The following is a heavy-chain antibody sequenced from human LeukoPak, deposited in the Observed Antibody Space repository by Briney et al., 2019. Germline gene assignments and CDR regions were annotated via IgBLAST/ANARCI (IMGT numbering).Heavy chain of an antibody. J-gene: IGHJ6*02. CDR3: TTVPLRYFDWLSPHYYYGMDV. CDR1: GFTFSSYS. V-gene: IGHV3-74*01. Sequence: PGGSLRLSCAASGFTFSSYSMNWVRQAPGKGLVWVSHISTDARTITYADFVKGRFTISRDNAKNTLYLQMNSLKTEDTAVYYCTTVPLRYFDWLSPHYYYGMDVWGQGTTVTVSS. CDR2: ISTDARTI. D-gene: IGHD3-9*01.